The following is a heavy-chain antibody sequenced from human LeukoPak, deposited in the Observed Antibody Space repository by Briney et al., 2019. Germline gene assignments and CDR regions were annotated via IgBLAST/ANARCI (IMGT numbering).Heavy chain of an antibody. CDR2: IYYSGST. Sequence: SETLSLTCTVSGGSISSYYWSWIRQPPGKGLEWIGYIYYSGSTNYNPSLKSRVTISVDTSKNQFSLKLSSVTAADTAVYYCATVPQFCSSPGCYDYFYYYYMDVWGKGTTVTVSS. V-gene: IGHV4-59*01. J-gene: IGHJ6*03. D-gene: IGHD2-2*01. CDR3: ATVPQFCSSPGCYDYFYYYYMDV. CDR1: GGSISSYY.